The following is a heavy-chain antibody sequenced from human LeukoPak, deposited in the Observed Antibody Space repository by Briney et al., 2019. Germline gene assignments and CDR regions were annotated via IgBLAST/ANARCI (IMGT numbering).Heavy chain of an antibody. CDR2: IRQDGGDN. CDR3: TKWSTSGSYYTE. D-gene: IGHD3-10*01. J-gene: IGHJ4*02. Sequence: GGSLRLSCAGSGFTFRNYWMGWVRQPPGKGLEWVANIRQDGGDNHYVDSVKGRFTISRDNARDSLSLQMNSLRAEDTAVYYCTKWSTSGSYYTEWGQGTLVIVSS. CDR1: GFTFRNYW. V-gene: IGHV3-7*01.